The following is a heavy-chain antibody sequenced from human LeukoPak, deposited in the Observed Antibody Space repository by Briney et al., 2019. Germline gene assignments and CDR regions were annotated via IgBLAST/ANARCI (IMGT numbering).Heavy chain of an antibody. V-gene: IGHV1-46*01. Sequence: ASVKVSCKASGYTFTSYYMHWVRQAPGQGLEWMGIINPSGGSTSYAQKFQGRVTMTRDMSTSTVYMELSSLRSEDTAVYYCARDSPYNWNYGRNWFDPWGQGTLVTVSS. CDR3: ARDSPYNWNYGRNWFDP. CDR1: GYTFTSYY. J-gene: IGHJ5*02. D-gene: IGHD1-7*01. CDR2: INPSGGST.